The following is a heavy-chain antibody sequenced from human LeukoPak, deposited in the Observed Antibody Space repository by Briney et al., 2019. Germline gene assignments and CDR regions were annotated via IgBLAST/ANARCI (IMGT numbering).Heavy chain of an antibody. CDR1: GGSISSGSYY. V-gene: IGHV4-61*02. CDR3: ARERVWRYCGGDSCGWFDP. D-gene: IGHD2-21*02. Sequence: SETLSLTCAVSGGSISSGSYYWSWIRQPAGKGLEWIGRIYTSGSTNYNPSLKSRVTISVDTSKNQFSLKLSSVTAADTAVYYCARERVWRYCGGDSCGWFDPWGQGTLVTVSS. CDR2: IYTSGST. J-gene: IGHJ5*02.